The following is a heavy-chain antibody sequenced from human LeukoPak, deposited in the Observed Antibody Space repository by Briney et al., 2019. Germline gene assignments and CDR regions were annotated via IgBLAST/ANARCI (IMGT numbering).Heavy chain of an antibody. CDR3: ARDYLVGCTDTICYPIDY. D-gene: IGHD2-8*02. V-gene: IGHV3-30*01. CDR1: GFTFGNHA. J-gene: IGHJ4*02. Sequence: PGGSLRLSCAAPGFTFGNHAMHWVRQPPAMGLEWVAVISYEASNKYYADSVKGRFTISRDNSKNTLYLQMNSLRAEDTAVYYCARDYLVGCTDTICYPIDYWGQGTLVTVSS. CDR2: ISYEASNK.